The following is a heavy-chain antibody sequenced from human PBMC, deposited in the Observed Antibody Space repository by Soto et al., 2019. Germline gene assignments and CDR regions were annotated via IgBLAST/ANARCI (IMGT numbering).Heavy chain of an antibody. CDR1: GVTFSNYA. D-gene: IGHD6-19*01. CDR3: AKDGSSGLSSAEYFQH. CDR2: ISGSGGHT. V-gene: IGHV3-23*01. Sequence: GVLRLSCAASGVTFSNYAMSWVRQAPGKGLEWVSAISGSGGHTYYADSVKGRFTISRDNSKNTMYLQINSLRAEDTAVYYCAKDGSSGLSSAEYFQHWGQGTLVTVSS. J-gene: IGHJ1*01.